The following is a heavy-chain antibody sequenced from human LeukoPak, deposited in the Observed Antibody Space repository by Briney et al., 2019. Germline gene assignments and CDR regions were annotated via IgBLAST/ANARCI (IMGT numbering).Heavy chain of an antibody. CDR2: INPNSGGT. V-gene: IGHV1-2*02. D-gene: IGHD6-13*01. J-gene: IGHJ4*02. CDR3: ARAQAAAGAGLDY. Sequence: APVKVSCKASGYTFTGYYMHWVRQAPGQGLEWMGWINPNSGGTNYAQKFQGRVTMTRDTSISTAYMELSRLRSDDTAVYYCARAQAAAGAGLDYWGQGTLVTVSS. CDR1: GYTFTGYY.